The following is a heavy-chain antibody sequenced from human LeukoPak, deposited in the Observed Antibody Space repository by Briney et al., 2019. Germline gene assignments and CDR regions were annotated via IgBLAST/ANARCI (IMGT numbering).Heavy chain of an antibody. D-gene: IGHD5-18*01. CDR3: ARGGIQLWVHFDY. J-gene: IGHJ4*02. V-gene: IGHV1-3*01. CDR1: GYTFTSYG. Sequence: ASVKVSCKASGYTFTSYGISWVRQAPGQGLEWMGWINAGNGNTKYSQKFQGRVTITRDTSASTAYMELSSLRSEDTAVYYCARGGIQLWVHFDYWGQGTLVTVSS. CDR2: INAGNGNT.